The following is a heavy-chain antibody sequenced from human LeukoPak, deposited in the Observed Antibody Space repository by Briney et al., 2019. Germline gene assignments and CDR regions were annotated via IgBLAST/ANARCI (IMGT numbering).Heavy chain of an antibody. CDR3: ASGTYYYDSSGYYPDAFDI. CDR1: GGSISSYY. J-gene: IGHJ3*02. V-gene: IGHV4-4*08. Sequence: SETLSLTCTVSGGSISSYYWSWIRQPPGKRLEWIGYVFSSGSTNYNPSLKSRVTISVDTSKNQFSLKLSSVTAADTAVYYCASGTYYYDSSGYYPDAFDIWGQGTMVTVSS. D-gene: IGHD3-22*01. CDR2: VFSSGST.